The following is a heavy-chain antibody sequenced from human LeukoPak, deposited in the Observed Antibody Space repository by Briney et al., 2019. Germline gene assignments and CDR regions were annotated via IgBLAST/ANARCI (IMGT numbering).Heavy chain of an antibody. Sequence: ASVKVSCKASGYTFTGYYMHWVRQAPGQGLEWMGWINPNSGGTNYAQKFQGRVTMTRDTSISTAYMELSSLRSEDTAVYYCARSYYNYYFDYWGQGTLVTVSS. D-gene: IGHD3-10*01. CDR1: GYTFTGYY. CDR3: ARSYYNYYFDY. J-gene: IGHJ4*02. V-gene: IGHV1-2*02. CDR2: INPNSGGT.